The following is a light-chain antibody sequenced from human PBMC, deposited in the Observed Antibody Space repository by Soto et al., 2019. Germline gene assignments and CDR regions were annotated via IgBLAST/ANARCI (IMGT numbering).Light chain of an antibody. Sequence: QSVLTQPASVSGSLGQSITISCSGTSSDVGAYNYVSWYQQYPGKAPKLMIYHVTDRPSGVSNRFSGSKSGNTASLTISGLQAEDEADYYCCSYTNRNTFVFGTGTKVTVL. CDR2: HVT. CDR3: CSYTNRNTFV. CDR1: SSDVGAYNY. V-gene: IGLV2-14*01. J-gene: IGLJ1*01.